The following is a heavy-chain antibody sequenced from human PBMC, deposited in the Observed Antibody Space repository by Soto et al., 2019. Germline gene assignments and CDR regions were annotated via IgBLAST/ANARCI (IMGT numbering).Heavy chain of an antibody. CDR3: ARYPYYYDSSGSRYFQH. Sequence: ASVKVSCKASGYTFTGYYIHWVRQAPGQGLEWMGWINPDSGGTNYPQKFQGWVTMTRDTSISTAYMELSRLRSDDTAVYYCARYPYYYDSSGSRYFQHWGQGTLVTVSS. CDR1: GYTFTGYY. D-gene: IGHD3-22*01. CDR2: INPDSGGT. J-gene: IGHJ1*01. V-gene: IGHV1-2*04.